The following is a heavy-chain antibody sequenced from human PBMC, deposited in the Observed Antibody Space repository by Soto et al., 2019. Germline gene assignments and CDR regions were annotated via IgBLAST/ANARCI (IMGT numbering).Heavy chain of an antibody. Sequence: EAQLVESVGGLVQPGRSLSLTCAGSGFIFDDFAIRWVRQAPGKGLEWVSGISWNSDSIGYADSVKGRFTISRDNAKNSLYLQMNSLRVEDTALYYCTKVGGLYDFWSGPLHFDLWGQGTLVTVSS. V-gene: IGHV3-9*01. CDR1: GFIFDDFA. J-gene: IGHJ4*02. CDR3: TKVGGLYDFWSGPLHFDL. D-gene: IGHD3-3*01. CDR2: ISWNSDSI.